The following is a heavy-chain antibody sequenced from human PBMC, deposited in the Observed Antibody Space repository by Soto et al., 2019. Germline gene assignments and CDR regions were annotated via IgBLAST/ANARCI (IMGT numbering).Heavy chain of an antibody. J-gene: IGHJ4*02. Sequence: TSETLSLTCAVYGGSFSGYYWSWIRQPPGKGLEWIGEINHSGSTNYNPSLKSRVTISVDTSKNQFSLKLSSVTAADTAVYYCARLGYDQAGDYWGQGTLVTVSS. V-gene: IGHV4-34*01. D-gene: IGHD5-12*01. CDR3: ARLGYDQAGDY. CDR2: INHSGST. CDR1: GGSFSGYY.